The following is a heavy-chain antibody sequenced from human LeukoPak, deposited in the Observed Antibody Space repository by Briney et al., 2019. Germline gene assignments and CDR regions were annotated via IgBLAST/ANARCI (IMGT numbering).Heavy chain of an antibody. J-gene: IGHJ4*02. CDR1: GFTFSSYS. D-gene: IGHD3-22*01. V-gene: IGHV3-7*03. Sequence: GGSLRLSCAASGFTFSSYSMSWVRQAPGKGLEWVANIKQDGSEKYYVDSVKGRFTISRDNAKNSLYLQMNSLRAEDTAVYYCARDRPFTYYYDSSGYYLNYWGQGTLVTVSS. CDR2: IKQDGSEK. CDR3: ARDRPFTYYYDSSGYYLNY.